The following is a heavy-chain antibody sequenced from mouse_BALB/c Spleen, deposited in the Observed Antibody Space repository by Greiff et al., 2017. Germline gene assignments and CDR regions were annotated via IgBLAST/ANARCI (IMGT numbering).Heavy chain of an antibody. Sequence: VQLQESGAELVRPGTSVKVSCKASGYAFTNYLIEWVKQRPGQGLEWIGVINPGSGGTNYNEKFKGKATLTADKSSSTAYMQRSSLTSDDSAVYFCAGTGTRFDYWGQGTTLTVSS. CDR3: AGTGTRFDY. V-gene: IGHV1-54*01. D-gene: IGHD4-1*01. CDR2: INPGSGGT. CDR1: GYAFTNYL. J-gene: IGHJ2*01.